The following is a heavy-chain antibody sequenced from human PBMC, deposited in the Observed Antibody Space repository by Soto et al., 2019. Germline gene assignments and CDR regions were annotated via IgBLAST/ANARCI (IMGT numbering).Heavy chain of an antibody. D-gene: IGHD1-1*01. CDR1: GGSFSGYY. V-gene: IGHV4-34*01. CDR3: ATPDRRYGEGYYGMDV. J-gene: IGHJ6*02. CDR2: INHSGST. Sequence: QVQLQQWGAGLLKPSETLSLTCAVYGGSFSGYYWSWIRQPPGKGLEWIGEINHSGSTNYNPSLKSRVTISVDTSKNQFSLKLSSVTAADTAVYYCATPDRRYGEGYYGMDVWGQGTTVTVSS.